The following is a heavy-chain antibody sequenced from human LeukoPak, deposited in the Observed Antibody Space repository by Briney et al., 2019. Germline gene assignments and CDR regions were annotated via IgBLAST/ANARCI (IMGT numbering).Heavy chain of an antibody. CDR1: GGTFSSYA. V-gene: IGHV1-69*04. CDR2: IIPILGIA. D-gene: IGHD6-19*01. Sequence: ASVKVSCKASGGTFSSYAISWVRQAPGQGLEWIGRIIPILGIANYAQKFQGRVTITADKSTSTAYMELSSLRSEDTAVYYCARSKQWPGWFDPWGQGTLVTVSS. J-gene: IGHJ5*02. CDR3: ARSKQWPGWFDP.